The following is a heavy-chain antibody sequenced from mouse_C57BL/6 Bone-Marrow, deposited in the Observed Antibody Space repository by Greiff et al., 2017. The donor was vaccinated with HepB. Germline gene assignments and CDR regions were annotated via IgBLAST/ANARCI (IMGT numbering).Heavy chain of an antibody. CDR1: GYTFKSYD. CDR2: IYPRDGST. J-gene: IGHJ4*01. CDR3: ARSSPYAMDY. V-gene: IGHV1-85*01. Sequence: QVQLQQSGPELVKPGASVKLSCKASGYTFKSYDIHWVKQRPGQGLEWIGRIYPRDGSTKYNEKFKGKATMTVDTSSSTAYLELHSLTSEDSAVYFCARSSPYAMDYWGQGTSVTVSS.